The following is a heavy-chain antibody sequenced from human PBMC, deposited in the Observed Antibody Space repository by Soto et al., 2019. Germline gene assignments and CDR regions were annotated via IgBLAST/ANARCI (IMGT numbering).Heavy chain of an antibody. Sequence: QVQLQQWGAGLLKPSETLSLTCAVYGGSFSGYYWSWIRQPPGKGLEWIGEINHSGSTNYNPSLKSRVTISVDTSKNQFSRKLSSVTAADTAVYYCARGREAVAGPYFDYWGQGTLVTVSS. CDR1: GGSFSGYY. CDR3: ARGREAVAGPYFDY. CDR2: INHSGST. D-gene: IGHD6-19*01. V-gene: IGHV4-34*01. J-gene: IGHJ4*02.